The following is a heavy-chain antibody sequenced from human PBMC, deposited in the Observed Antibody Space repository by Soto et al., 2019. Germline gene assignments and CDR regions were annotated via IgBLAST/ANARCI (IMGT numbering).Heavy chain of an antibody. CDR1: GYTFTSYS. CDR3: ARGLTLAADY. CDR2: INAGNGNT. J-gene: IGHJ4*02. V-gene: IGHV1-3*01. Sequence: PGGSLRLSCAASGYTFTSYSMHLVRQAPGQRLEWMGWINAGNGNTKYSQKFQGRVTITRDTSASTAYMELSSLRSEDTAVYYCARGLTLAADYWGQGTLVTVSS.